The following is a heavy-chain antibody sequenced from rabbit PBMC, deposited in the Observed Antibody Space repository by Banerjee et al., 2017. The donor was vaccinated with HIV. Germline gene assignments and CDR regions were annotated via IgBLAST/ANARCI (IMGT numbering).Heavy chain of an antibody. D-gene: IGHD3-1*01. J-gene: IGHJ4*01. Sequence: QEQLEESGGDLVKPGASLTLTCTASGFSFSSVYDMCWVRQAPGKGLEWIACICTDSGSTWYPNWAIGRFTISKASSTTVTLQMTSLTAADTATYFCARGVRGFNLWGQGTLVTVS. V-gene: IGHV1S45*01. CDR1: GFSFSSVYD. CDR3: ARGVRGFNL. CDR2: ICTDSGST.